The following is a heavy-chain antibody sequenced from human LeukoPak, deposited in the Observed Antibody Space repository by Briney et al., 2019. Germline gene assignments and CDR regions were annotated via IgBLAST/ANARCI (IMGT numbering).Heavy chain of an antibody. CDR2: INHSGST. Sequence: PSETLSLTCAVYGGSFSGYYWSWLRQPPGKGLEWIGEINHSGSTNYYPSLMSRVTISVDTSKNQFSLKLISVTAADTAVFYFARVVDGYRSSPPDTNFDYGSQGTLITVSS. V-gene: IGHV4-34*01. CDR3: ARVVDGYRSSPPDTNFDY. D-gene: IGHD6-13*01. CDR1: GGSFSGYY. J-gene: IGHJ4*02.